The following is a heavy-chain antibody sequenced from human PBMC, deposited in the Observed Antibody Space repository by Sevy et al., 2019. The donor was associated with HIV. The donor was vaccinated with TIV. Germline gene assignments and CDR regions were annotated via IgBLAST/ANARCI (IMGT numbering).Heavy chain of an antibody. CDR1: GFTVSSNY. CDR3: ARGLYDSSGYYPLDY. D-gene: IGHD3-22*01. J-gene: IGHJ4*02. V-gene: IGHV3-53*01. CDR2: IYSGGST. Sequence: GESLKISCAASGFTVSSNYMSWVRQAPGKGLEWVPVIYSGGSTYYADSVKGRFTISRDNSKNTLYLQMNSLRAEDTAVYYCARGLYDSSGYYPLDYWGQGTLVTVSS.